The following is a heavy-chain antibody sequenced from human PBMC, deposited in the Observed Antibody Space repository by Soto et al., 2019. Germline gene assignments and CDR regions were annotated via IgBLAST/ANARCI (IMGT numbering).Heavy chain of an antibody. CDR2: IYYNGNT. CDR1: GGSMSSFY. J-gene: IGHJ4*02. D-gene: IGHD6-19*01. V-gene: IGHV4-59*01. Sequence: SETLSLTCTISGGSMSSFYWSWIRQPPGKGLEWIGYIYYNGNTNYNPSLKSRVTISVDTSKNQFSLKLASVTAADTAVYFCARGGWTIDFWGQGALVTSPQ. CDR3: ARGGWTIDF.